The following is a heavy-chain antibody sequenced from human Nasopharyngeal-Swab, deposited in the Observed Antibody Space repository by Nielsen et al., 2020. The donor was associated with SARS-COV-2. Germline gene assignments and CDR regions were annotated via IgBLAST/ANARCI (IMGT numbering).Heavy chain of an antibody. CDR2: MYHSGAT. CDR1: GGSMSSFAFDSY. D-gene: IGHD3-3*01. V-gene: IGHV4-39*01. J-gene: IGHJ4*02. CDR3: ARWSSSSIKFDY. Sequence: SETLSLTCTVSGGSMSSFAFDSYWAWIRQPPGMGLEWLGSMYHSGATYTNPSLKRRVTLSVDTSTNKFSLNLSSVTAADTAVYYCARWSSSSIKFDYWGQGTLVSVSS.